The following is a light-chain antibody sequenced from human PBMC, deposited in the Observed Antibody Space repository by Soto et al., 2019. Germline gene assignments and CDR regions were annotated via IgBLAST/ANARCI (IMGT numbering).Light chain of an antibody. CDR3: QQYGSSPPWT. J-gene: IGKJ1*01. Sequence: EIVLTQSPGTLSLSPGERATLSCRASQSVSSNYLAWYQQKPGQAPRLLIYGASRRATGTPDRFSGSGSGTDFTLTINRLEPEDFAVYYCQQYGSSPPWTFGQGTKVDIK. V-gene: IGKV3-20*01. CDR1: QSVSSNY. CDR2: GAS.